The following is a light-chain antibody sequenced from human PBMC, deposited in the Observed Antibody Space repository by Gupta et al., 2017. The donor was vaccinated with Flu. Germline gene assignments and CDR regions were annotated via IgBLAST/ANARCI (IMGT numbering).Light chain of an antibody. J-gene: IGKJ4*01. CDR1: QRIGEW. CDR2: KAS. V-gene: IGKV1-5*03. Sequence: PPTLSASVGDRVTFSCRASQRIGEWLAWFQQKPGKAPKLLIYKASELEIGVPSRFSGSGSGTEFTLTISSLQPDDFATYFCQYYSTSSVSFGGGTEVEI. CDR3: QYYSTSSVS.